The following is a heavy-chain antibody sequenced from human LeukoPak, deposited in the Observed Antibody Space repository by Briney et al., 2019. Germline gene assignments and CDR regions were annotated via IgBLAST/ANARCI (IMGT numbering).Heavy chain of an antibody. Sequence: GSVKVSCKASGGTFSSYAISWVRQAPGQGLEWMGWISAYNGNTNYAQKLQGRVTMTTDTSTSTAYMELRSLRSDDTAVYYCARDSYCSGGSCYLFDYWGQGTLVTVSS. CDR1: GGTFSSYA. V-gene: IGHV1-18*01. CDR2: ISAYNGNT. CDR3: ARDSYCSGGSCYLFDY. D-gene: IGHD2-15*01. J-gene: IGHJ4*02.